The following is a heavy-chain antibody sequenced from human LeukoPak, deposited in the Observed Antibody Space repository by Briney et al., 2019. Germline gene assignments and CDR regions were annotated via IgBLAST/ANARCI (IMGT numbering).Heavy chain of an antibody. V-gene: IGHV1-24*01. J-gene: IGHJ4*01. CDR1: GDTLTELS. CDR2: FDPEHGEM. CDR3: ATGGPWDLLKY. Sequence: ASVKVSCKVSGDTLTELSTHWVRQAPGKGLEWMGGFDPEHGEMIYAQKLQGRVTMTEDRSTDTAYMELSSLRSEDTAVYYCATGGPWDLLKYWGHGTLVTVSS. D-gene: IGHD3-9*01.